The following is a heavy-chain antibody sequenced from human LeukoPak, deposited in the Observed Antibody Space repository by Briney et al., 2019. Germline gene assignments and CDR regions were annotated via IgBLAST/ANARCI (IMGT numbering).Heavy chain of an antibody. V-gene: IGHV4-34*01. CDR2: INHGGST. Sequence: PSETLSLTCAGYGGSFSGYYWSWIRQSPGTGLEWIGEINHGGSTNYNPSLMSRVSISANTSNNHFSLRLSSVTAADTAVYYCARGWYNYGSKTDSWGQGTLVTVSS. CDR3: ARGWYNYGSKTDS. CDR1: GGSFSGYY. D-gene: IGHD3-10*01. J-gene: IGHJ5*01.